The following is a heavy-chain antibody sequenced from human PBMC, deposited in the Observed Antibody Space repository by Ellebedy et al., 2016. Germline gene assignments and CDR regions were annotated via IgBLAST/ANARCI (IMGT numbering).Heavy chain of an antibody. V-gene: IGHV3-13*01. CDR3: ARARAYCSGGWCYLKSSLYYYYGLDV. D-gene: IGHD2-15*01. CDR2: IGTAGDT. CDR1: AFTFSNYD. Sequence: GGSLRLSCAASAFTFSNYDMHWVRHPQGKGLEWVSAIGTAGDTYYPPSVKGRFTISREDAKNSLYLQMNNLRAGDTAVYYCARARAYCSGGWCYLKSSLYYYYGLDVWGQGTTVTVSS. J-gene: IGHJ6*02.